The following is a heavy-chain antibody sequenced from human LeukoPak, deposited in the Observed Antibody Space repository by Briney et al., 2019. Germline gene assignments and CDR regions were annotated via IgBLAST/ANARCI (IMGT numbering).Heavy chain of an antibody. CDR1: GFTFSTYA. D-gene: IGHD3-22*01. J-gene: IGHJ3*02. V-gene: IGHV3-23*01. CDR3: AKGFYDSSAYHYAFDI. CDR2: ISASGDNT. Sequence: QPGGSLRLSCTASGFTFSTYAMTWVRQAPGKGLEWVSVISASGDNTYYADSVKGRFTIPRDDSQNTLYLQMNSLRAEDTALYYCAKGFYDSSAYHYAFDIWGQGTMVTVSS.